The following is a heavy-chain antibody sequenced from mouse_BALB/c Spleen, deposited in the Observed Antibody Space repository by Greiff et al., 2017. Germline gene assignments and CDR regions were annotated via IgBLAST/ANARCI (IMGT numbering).Heavy chain of an antibody. J-gene: IGHJ4*01. V-gene: IGHV5-9*03. CDR2: ISSGGGNT. Sequence: EVKVVESGGGLVKPGGSLKLSCAASGFTFSSYTMSWVRQTPEKRLEWVATISSGGGNTYYPDSVKGRFTISRDNAKNNLYLQMSSLRSEDTALYYCARYSSLYDYNYAMDYWGQGTSVTVSS. CDR3: ARYSSLYDYNYAMDY. CDR1: GFTFSSYT. D-gene: IGHD2-4*01.